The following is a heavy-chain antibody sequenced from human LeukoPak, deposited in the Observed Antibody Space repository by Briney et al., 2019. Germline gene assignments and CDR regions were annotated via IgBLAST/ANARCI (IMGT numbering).Heavy chain of an antibody. CDR1: GGSFSGYY. Sequence: SETLSLTCAVYGGSFSGYYWSWIRQPPGKGLEWIGEINHSGSTNYNPSLKSRVTISVDTSKNQFSLKLSSVTAADTAVYYCARMAPSTDFWSGYYRNDAFEIWGQGTMVTVSS. V-gene: IGHV4-34*01. CDR2: INHSGST. CDR3: ARMAPSTDFWSGYYRNDAFEI. D-gene: IGHD3-3*01. J-gene: IGHJ3*02.